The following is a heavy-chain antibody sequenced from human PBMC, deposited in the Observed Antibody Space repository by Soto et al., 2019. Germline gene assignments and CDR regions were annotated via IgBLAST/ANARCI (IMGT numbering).Heavy chain of an antibody. D-gene: IGHD3-22*01. J-gene: IGHJ4*02. CDR1: GFTFSSYA. Sequence: QVQLVESGGGVVQPGRSLRLSCAASGFTFSSYAMHWVRQAPGKGLEWVAVISYDGSNKYYADSVKGRFTISRDNSKHTLYLQMNSLRAEDTAVYYCARDRVMIVVVPGPGYFDYWGQGTLVTVSS. CDR2: ISYDGSNK. V-gene: IGHV3-30-3*01. CDR3: ARDRVMIVVVPGPGYFDY.